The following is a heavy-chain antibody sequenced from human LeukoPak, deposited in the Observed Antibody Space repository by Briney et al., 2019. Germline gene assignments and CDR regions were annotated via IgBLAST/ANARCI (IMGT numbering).Heavy chain of an antibody. D-gene: IGHD3-9*01. CDR3: ARGVLRYFDWLSAFDI. CDR1: GFTFSGYT. Sequence: GGSLRLSCAASGFTFSGYTMNWVRQAPGKGLDWVSSISSSSTYIYYADSVKGRFTISRDNAKNSLYLQMNSLRAEDTALYHCARGVLRYFDWLSAFDIWGQGTMVTVSS. V-gene: IGHV3-21*04. J-gene: IGHJ3*02. CDR2: ISSSSTYI.